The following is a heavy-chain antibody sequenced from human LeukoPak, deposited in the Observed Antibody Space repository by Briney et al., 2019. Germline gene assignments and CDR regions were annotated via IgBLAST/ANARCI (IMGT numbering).Heavy chain of an antibody. J-gene: IGHJ4*02. Sequence: GGSLRLSCAASGFTFSSYSMNWVRQAPGKGLEWVSYISSSSSNIYYADSVKGRFTISRDNAKNSLYLQMNSLRAEDTAVYYYARPNDTRDTYDFDYRGQGTMVAVSS. D-gene: IGHD3-22*01. V-gene: IGHV3-48*01. CDR2: ISSSSSNI. CDR1: GFTFSSYS. CDR3: ARPNDTRDTYDFDY.